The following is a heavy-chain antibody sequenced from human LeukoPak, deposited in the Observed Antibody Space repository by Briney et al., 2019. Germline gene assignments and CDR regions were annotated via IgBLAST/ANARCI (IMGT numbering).Heavy chain of an antibody. CDR1: SYSINGAYY. D-gene: IGHD5-24*01. CDR3: AKDDAWLQYGN. Sequence: PSETLSLTCTVSSYSINGAYYWGWIRQPPGKGLEWTGSFYYSGDTYYNPSLKSRVTISVDMSKNQFSLKLSSVTAADTAVYYCAKDDAWLQYGNWGRGTLVTVSS. V-gene: IGHV4-38-2*02. J-gene: IGHJ4*02. CDR2: FYYSGDT.